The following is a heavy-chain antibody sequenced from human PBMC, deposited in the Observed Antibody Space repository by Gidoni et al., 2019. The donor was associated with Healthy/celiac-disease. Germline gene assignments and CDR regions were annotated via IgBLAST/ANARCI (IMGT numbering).Heavy chain of an antibody. V-gene: IGHV3-23*04. D-gene: IGHD2-21*02. J-gene: IGHJ6*02. CDR1: GFTFSSYA. Sequence: EVQLVESGGGLVQPGGSLRLSCAASGFTFSSYAMSWVRQAPGKGLEWVSAISGSGGSTYYADSVKGRFTISRDNSKNTLYLQMNSLRAEDTAVYYCAKGAYCGGDCYSSPPQHYYYGMDVWGQGTTVTVSS. CDR2: ISGSGGST. CDR3: AKGAYCGGDCYSSPPQHYYYGMDV.